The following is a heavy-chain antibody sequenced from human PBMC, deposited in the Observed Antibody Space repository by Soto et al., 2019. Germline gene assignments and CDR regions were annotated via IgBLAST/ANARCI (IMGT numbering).Heavy chain of an antibody. CDR2: INSDGSST. CDR3: AKLAPTSNTWY. J-gene: IGHJ4*02. Sequence: GGSLRLSCAASGFTFSSYWMHWVRQAPGKGLVWVSRINSDGSSTSYADSVKGRFTISRDNAKNTLYLQMSSLRAEDTAVYYCAKLAPTSNTWYWGQGTVVTVSS. CDR1: GFTFSSYW. V-gene: IGHV3-74*01. D-gene: IGHD6-13*01.